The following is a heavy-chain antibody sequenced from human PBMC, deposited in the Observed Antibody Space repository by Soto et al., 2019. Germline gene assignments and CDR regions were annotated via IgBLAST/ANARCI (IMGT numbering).Heavy chain of an antibody. V-gene: IGHV3-30-3*01. CDR2: ISYDGSNK. Sequence: GGSLRLSCAASGFTFSSYAMHWVRQAPGKGLEWVAVISYDGSNKYYADSVKGRFTISRDNSKNTLYLQMNSLRAEDTAVYYCARDRLDIVVVVAANAFDIWGQGTMVTVSS. J-gene: IGHJ3*02. CDR3: ARDRLDIVVVVAANAFDI. D-gene: IGHD2-15*01. CDR1: GFTFSSYA.